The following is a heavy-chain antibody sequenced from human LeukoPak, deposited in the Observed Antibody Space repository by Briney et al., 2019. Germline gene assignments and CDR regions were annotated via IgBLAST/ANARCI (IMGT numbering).Heavy chain of an antibody. CDR1: GGSISSGDYY. Sequence: SETLSLTCTVSGGSISSGDYYWSWIRQPPGKGLEWIGYIYYSGSTYYNPSLKSRVTISVDTSKNQFSLKLSSVTAADTAVYYCARDSRRLLWFGEFDPWGQGTLVTVSS. D-gene: IGHD3-10*01. V-gene: IGHV4-30-4*08. CDR2: IYYSGST. J-gene: IGHJ5*02. CDR3: ARDSRRLLWFGEFDP.